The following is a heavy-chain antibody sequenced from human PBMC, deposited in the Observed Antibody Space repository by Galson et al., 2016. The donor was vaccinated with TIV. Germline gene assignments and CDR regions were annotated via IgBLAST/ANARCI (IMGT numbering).Heavy chain of an antibody. CDR2: LYYGGSI. V-gene: IGHV4-38-2*01. D-gene: IGHD6-19*01. CDR1: GYSISSGYY. Sequence: TLSLTCAVSGYSISSGYYWGWIRQPPGKGLEWIGTLYYGGSIYYNSSLNSRVTISVDTSKNQFSLTLTSVTAADTAVYYCARAAGYTNGWSEYWGQGTLVTVSS. CDR3: ARAAGYTNGWSEY. J-gene: IGHJ4*02.